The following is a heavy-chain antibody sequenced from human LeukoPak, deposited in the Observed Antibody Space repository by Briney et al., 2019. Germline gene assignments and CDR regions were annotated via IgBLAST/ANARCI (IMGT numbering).Heavy chain of an antibody. D-gene: IGHD4-17*01. J-gene: IGHJ4*02. CDR2: IKQDGSEI. CDR1: GFTFSNAW. V-gene: IGHV3-7*01. Sequence: GGSLRLSCAASGFTFSNAWMSWVRQAPGKGLEWVANIKQDGSEIYYVDSVKGRFTISRDNAKKSLDLQMNSLRAEDTAVYYCAREDYGDYYFDYWGQGTLVTVSS. CDR3: AREDYGDYYFDY.